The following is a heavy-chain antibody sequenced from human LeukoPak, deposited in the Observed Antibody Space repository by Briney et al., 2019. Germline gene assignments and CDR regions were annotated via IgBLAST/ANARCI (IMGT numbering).Heavy chain of an antibody. J-gene: IGHJ4*02. D-gene: IGHD3-22*01. Sequence: SETLSLTCAAYGGSFSGYYWSWIRQPPGKGLEWIGEINHSGSTNYNPSLKSRVTISVDTSKNLFSLKLSSVTAADTAVYYCARGRSKYYDSSGRGSFDYWGQGTLVTVSS. CDR2: INHSGST. V-gene: IGHV4-34*01. CDR1: GGSFSGYY. CDR3: ARGRSKYYDSSGRGSFDY.